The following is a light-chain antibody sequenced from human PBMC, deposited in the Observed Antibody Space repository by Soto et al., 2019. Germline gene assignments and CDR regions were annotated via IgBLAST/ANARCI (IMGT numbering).Light chain of an antibody. Sequence: QSVLTQPPSASXTXXXRXXXXXXXXXXXIGRNFSNRHRPLPGTAPKLLIYGTHQRPSGVPDRFSASKSGASASLAISGLRSEDEADYYCVSWDGSLNSVLFGGGTKLTVL. CDR1: XXXIGRNF. CDR2: GTH. V-gene: IGLV1-47*01. J-gene: IGLJ3*02. CDR3: VSWDGSLNSVL.